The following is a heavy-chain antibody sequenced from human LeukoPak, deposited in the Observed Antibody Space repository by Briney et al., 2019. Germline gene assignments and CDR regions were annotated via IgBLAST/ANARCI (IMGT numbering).Heavy chain of an antibody. CDR2: VNHSGST. J-gene: IGHJ3*02. D-gene: IGHD5-24*01. Sequence: SETLSLTCAVYGGSFSGYYWSWIRQPPGKGLEWIGEVNHSGSTNYNPSLKSRVTISVDTSKNQFSLKLSSVTAADTAAYYCARSNGYNYRLDDFDIWGQGTMVTVSS. CDR3: ARSNGYNYRLDDFDI. CDR1: GGSFSGYY. V-gene: IGHV4-34*01.